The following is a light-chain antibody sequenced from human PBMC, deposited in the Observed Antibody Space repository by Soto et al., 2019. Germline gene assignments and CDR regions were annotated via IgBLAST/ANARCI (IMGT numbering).Light chain of an antibody. J-gene: IGKJ1*01. CDR2: NAS. Sequence: EIQMTQSPSTVSASPGERVTLSCRASQSIGIWLAWYQQKPGKPPRIFIYNASTLLGGVPSRFSGSGSGTEFTLTISSLEPDDFATYYCQQYREYSWTFGQGTKVEIK. V-gene: IGKV1-5*03. CDR1: QSIGIW. CDR3: QQYREYSWT.